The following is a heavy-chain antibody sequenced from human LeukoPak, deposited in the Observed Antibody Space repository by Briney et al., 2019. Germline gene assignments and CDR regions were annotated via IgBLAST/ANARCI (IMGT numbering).Heavy chain of an antibody. CDR1: GFTFDTYG. CDR2: IAYGGSNR. D-gene: IGHD3-16*01. V-gene: IGHV3-30*18. CDR3: VKEKAIGPLYYGLDV. J-gene: IGHJ6*02. Sequence: GVSVRLSCAASGFTFDTYGMLWVRHAPGKGLVWVAVIAYGGSNRYHADSVKGRFTISRDNSKNTLYLQMNTLKREDTAVYCCVKEKAIGPLYYGLDVWGQGTTVTVFS.